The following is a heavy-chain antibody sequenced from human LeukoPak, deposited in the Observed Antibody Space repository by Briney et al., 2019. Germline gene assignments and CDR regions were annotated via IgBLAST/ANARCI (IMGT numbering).Heavy chain of an antibody. D-gene: IGHD6-19*01. CDR2: IYASGST. J-gene: IGHJ3*02. CDR3: ARGPWKVAGPHGAFDI. V-gene: IGHV4-61*02. CDR1: GGSISSGSYY. Sequence: SQTLSLTCTVSGGSISSGSYYWSWIRQPAGKGLEWIGRIYASGSTNYNPSLKSRVTISVDTSKNQFSLKLSSVTAADTAVYYCARGPWKVAGPHGAFDIWGQGTMVTVSS.